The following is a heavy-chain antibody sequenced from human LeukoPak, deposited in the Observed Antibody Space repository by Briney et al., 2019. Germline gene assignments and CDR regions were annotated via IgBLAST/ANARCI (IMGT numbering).Heavy chain of an antibody. CDR1: GGSISSSSYY. Sequence: ASETLSLTCTVSGGSISSSSYYWGWIRQPPGKGLEWIGSIYYSGSTYYNPSLKSRVTISVDTSKNQFSLKLSSVTAADTAVYYCARSPPLYGAYDYWGQGTLVTVSS. J-gene: IGHJ4*02. V-gene: IGHV4-39*07. CDR3: ARSPPLYGAYDY. D-gene: IGHD4-17*01. CDR2: IYYSGST.